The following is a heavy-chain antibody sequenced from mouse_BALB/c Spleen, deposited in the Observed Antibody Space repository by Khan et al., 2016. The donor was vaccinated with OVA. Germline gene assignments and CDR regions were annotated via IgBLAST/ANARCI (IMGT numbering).Heavy chain of an antibody. V-gene: IGHV5-6*01. D-gene: IGHD4-1*01. CDR2: ISSDGDYT. Sequence: EVELVESGGDLVKSGGSLKLSCVASGFTFSPYSMSWVRQTPDKRLKWVATISSDGDYTYYPDSVKGRFNISRDNAKNTLYLQMSSLKAEDTARYCGATHLTGSFAVWGQGTLGTVSA. J-gene: IGHJ3*01. CDR3: ATHLTGSFAV. CDR1: GFTFSPYS.